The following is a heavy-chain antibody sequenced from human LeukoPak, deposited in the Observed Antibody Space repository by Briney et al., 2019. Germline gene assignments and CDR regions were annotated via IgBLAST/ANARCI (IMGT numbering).Heavy chain of an antibody. CDR2: IYYSGST. CDR1: DYSISSGYY. CDR3: ASTPLSYNYYGSGSYPNHDY. Sequence: SETLSLTCSVSDYSISSGYYWGWIRQPPGKGLEWIGSIYYSGSTYYNPSLKSRVTISVDTSKNQFSLKLSSVTAADTAVYYCASTPLSYNYYGSGSYPNHDYWGQGTLVTVSS. V-gene: IGHV4-38-2*02. J-gene: IGHJ4*02. D-gene: IGHD3-10*01.